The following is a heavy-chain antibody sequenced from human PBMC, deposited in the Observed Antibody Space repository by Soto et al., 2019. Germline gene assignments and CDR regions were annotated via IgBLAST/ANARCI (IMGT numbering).Heavy chain of an antibody. J-gene: IGHJ3*02. Sequence: QVQLQESGPGPVKPSETLSLTCTVSGGSISSYYWSWIRQPPGKGLEWIGYIYYSGSTNYNPSLKSRVTISVDTSKNQFSLKLSSVTAADTAVYYCARDTAVAGDNDAFDIWGQGTMVTVSS. D-gene: IGHD6-19*01. CDR1: GGSISSYY. CDR3: ARDTAVAGDNDAFDI. V-gene: IGHV4-59*01. CDR2: IYYSGST.